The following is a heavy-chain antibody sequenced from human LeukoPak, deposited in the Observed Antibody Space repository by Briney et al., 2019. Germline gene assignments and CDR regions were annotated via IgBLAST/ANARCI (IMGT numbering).Heavy chain of an antibody. J-gene: IGHJ4*02. V-gene: IGHV3-23*01. CDR1: GFTFSSYA. CDR2: ISGSGGST. Sequence: GGSLRLSCAASGFTFSSYAMSWVRQAPGKGLEWFSAISGSGGSTYYADSVKGRFTTSRDNSKNTLYLQMNSLRAEDTAVYYCAKDYGDYATSNFDYWGQGTLVTVSS. D-gene: IGHD4-17*01. CDR3: AKDYGDYATSNFDY.